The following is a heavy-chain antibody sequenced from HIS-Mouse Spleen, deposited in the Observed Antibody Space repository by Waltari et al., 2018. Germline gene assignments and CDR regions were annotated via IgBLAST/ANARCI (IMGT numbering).Heavy chain of an antibody. V-gene: IGHV4-34*01. D-gene: IGHD6-6*01. CDR1: GGSFSGYS. CDR2: INHSGST. CDR3: ARGLEYSSSSLGY. J-gene: IGHJ4*02. Sequence: QVQLQQWGAGLLKPSETLSLTCAVHGGSFSGYSWSWIRQPPGKGLEWIGEINHSGSTNYNPSLKSRVTISVDTSKNQFSLKLSSVTAADTAVYYCARGLEYSSSSLGYWGQGTLVTVSS.